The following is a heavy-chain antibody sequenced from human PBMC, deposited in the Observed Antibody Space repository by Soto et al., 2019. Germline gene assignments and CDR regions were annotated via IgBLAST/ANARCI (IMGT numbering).Heavy chain of an antibody. CDR1: GGTFSKFS. Sequence: QVQLVQSGAEVKRPGSSVKVSCKTSGGTFSKFSISWLRQAPGHGLEWIGGITPISRITHYAQKFQGRVTITADDLTTTSYLVVSSLKFEETAVYYCAASRWIELWTADFWGQGTRVTVSS. D-gene: IGHD5-18*01. CDR3: AASRWIELWTADF. J-gene: IGHJ4*02. CDR2: ITPISRIT. V-gene: IGHV1-69*01.